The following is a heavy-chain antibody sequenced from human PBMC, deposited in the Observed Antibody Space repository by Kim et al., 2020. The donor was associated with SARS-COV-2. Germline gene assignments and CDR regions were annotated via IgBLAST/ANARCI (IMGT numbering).Heavy chain of an antibody. CDR2: ISYDGSNK. D-gene: IGHD3-22*01. CDR1: GFTFSSYA. CDR3: ARGLIYYDSSDPFDY. J-gene: IGHJ4*02. V-gene: IGHV3-30*04. Sequence: GGSLRLSCAASGFTFSSYAMHWVRQAPGKGLEWVAVISYDGSNKYYADSVKGRFTISRDNSKNTLYLQMNSLRAEDTAVYYCARGLIYYDSSDPFDYWGQGTLVTVSS.